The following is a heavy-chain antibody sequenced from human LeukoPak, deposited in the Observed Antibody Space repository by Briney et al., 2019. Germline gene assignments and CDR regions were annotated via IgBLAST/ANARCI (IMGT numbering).Heavy chain of an antibody. D-gene: IGHD3-10*01. CDR2: FSGSGGST. CDR1: GFTFSNYA. J-gene: IGHJ4*02. CDR3: AKVHGSGIWRRPI. Sequence: GGSLRLSCAASGFTFSNYAMSWVRQAPGKGLEWVSAFSGSGGSTYYADSVKGRFTISRDNSKKTLYLQMNSLRVEASALYYCAKVHGSGIWRRPIWGQGTLVTVSS. V-gene: IGHV3-23*01.